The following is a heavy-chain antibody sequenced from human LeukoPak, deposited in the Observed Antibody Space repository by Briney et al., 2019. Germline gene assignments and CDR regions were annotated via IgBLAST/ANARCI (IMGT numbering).Heavy chain of an antibody. D-gene: IGHD5-18*01. V-gene: IGHV3-23*01. Sequence: GGSLRLSCAASGFIFGNSAMRWVRQAPGKGLEWVSGSGSGGGTYYANSVKGRFTISRDNSKTTLYLHINCLRAEDTAIYFCAKAHSVSAPGCFDPWAQGTLVTVSS. J-gene: IGHJ5*02. CDR3: AKAHSVSAPGCFDP. CDR1: GFIFGNSA. CDR2: SGSGGGT.